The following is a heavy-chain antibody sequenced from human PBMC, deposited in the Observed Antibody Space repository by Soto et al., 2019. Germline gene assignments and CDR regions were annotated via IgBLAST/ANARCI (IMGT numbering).Heavy chain of an antibody. CDR1: GYTFTSYG. J-gene: IGHJ6*02. D-gene: IGHD3-9*01. Sequence: GASVKVSCKASGYTFTSYGISWVRQAPGQGLEWMGWISAYNGNTNYAQKLQGRVTMTTDTSTSTAYMELRSLRSDDTAVYYCARGIYDILTGHYYYGMDVWGQGTTVTVSS. CDR2: ISAYNGNT. V-gene: IGHV1-18*01. CDR3: ARGIYDILTGHYYYGMDV.